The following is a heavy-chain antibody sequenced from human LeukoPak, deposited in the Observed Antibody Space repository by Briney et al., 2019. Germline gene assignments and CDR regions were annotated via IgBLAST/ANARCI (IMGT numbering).Heavy chain of an antibody. Sequence: GGSLRLSCAASGFTFTTYWMSWVRQAPGKGLEWVALIWYDGSNKYYADSVKGRLTISRDNSKNTLYLQMNSLRAEDTAVYYCAREGPRGNSQFDYWGQGTLVTVSS. CDR1: GFTFTTYW. CDR2: IWYDGSNK. J-gene: IGHJ4*02. CDR3: AREGPRGNSQFDY. V-gene: IGHV3-33*08. D-gene: IGHD2/OR15-2a*01.